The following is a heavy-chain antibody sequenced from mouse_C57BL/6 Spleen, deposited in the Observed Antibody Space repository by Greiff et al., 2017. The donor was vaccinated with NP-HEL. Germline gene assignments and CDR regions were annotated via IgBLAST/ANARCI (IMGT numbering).Heavy chain of an antibody. D-gene: IGHD2-4*01. CDR1: GYTFTSYW. J-gene: IGHJ4*01. CDR2: IYPSDSET. V-gene: IGHV1-61*01. Sequence: QVQLKQPGAELVRPGSSVKLSCKASGYTFTSYWMDWVKQRPGQGLEWIGNIYPSDSETHYNQKFKDKATLTVDKSSSTAYMQLSSLTSEDSAVYYCAKRDDYDGPYAMDYWGQGTSVTVSS. CDR3: AKRDDYDGPYAMDY.